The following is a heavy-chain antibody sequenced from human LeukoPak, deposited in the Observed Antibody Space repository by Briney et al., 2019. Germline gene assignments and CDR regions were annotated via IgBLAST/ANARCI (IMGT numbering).Heavy chain of an antibody. J-gene: IGHJ4*02. CDR3: ARDNCSSTSCYDY. CDR2: INPNSGGT. CDR1: GYTFTSYD. V-gene: IGHV1-2*02. Sequence: ASVKVSCKASGYTFTSYDINWVRQATGQGLEWMGWINPNSGGTNYAQKFQGRVTMTRDTSISTAYMELSRLRSDDTAVYYCARDNCSSTSCYDYWGQGTLVTVSS. D-gene: IGHD2-2*01.